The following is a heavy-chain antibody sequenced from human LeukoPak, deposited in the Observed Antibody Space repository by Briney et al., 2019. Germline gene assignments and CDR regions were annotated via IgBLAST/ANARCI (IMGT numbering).Heavy chain of an antibody. CDR2: MNPNSGNT. D-gene: IGHD6-13*01. J-gene: IGHJ4*02. V-gene: IGHV1-8*01. Sequence: ASVKVSCKASGYTFSNYDIIWVRQATGQGLEWMGWMNPNSGNTGYTQNFQGRVTMTRNTSISTAYMDLSSLRSEDTAVYYCARGVKGQQLGFWGQGTLVTVSS. CDR3: ARGVKGQQLGF. CDR1: GYTFSNYD.